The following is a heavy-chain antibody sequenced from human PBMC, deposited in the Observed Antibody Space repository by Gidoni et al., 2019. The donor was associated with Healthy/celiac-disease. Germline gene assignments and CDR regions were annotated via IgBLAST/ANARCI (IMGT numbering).Heavy chain of an antibody. CDR1: GFTFSSYA. D-gene: IGHD1-26*01. CDR3: AKEALRGARSQRAFDI. V-gene: IGHV3-23*01. J-gene: IGHJ3*02. Sequence: EVQLLESGGGLVQPGGSLRLSCAASGFTFSSYAMSWVRQAPGKGLEWVSAISGSGGSTYYADSVKGRFTISRDNSKNTLYRQMNSLRAEDTAVYYCAKEALRGARSQRAFDIWGQGTMVTVSS. CDR2: ISGSGGST.